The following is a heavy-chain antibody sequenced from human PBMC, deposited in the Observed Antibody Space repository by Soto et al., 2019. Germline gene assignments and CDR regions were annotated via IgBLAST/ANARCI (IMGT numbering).Heavy chain of an antibody. D-gene: IGHD3-22*01. CDR1: GYSFTSHW. V-gene: IGHV5-10-1*01. CDR2: IDPSDSYT. J-gene: IGHJ4*02. Sequence: PGESLKISCKGSGYSFTSHWISWVRQMPGKGLEWMGRIDPSDSYTNYSPSFQGHVTISADKSISTAYLQWSSLKASDTAMYYCARIRDYYDSSGYYQYYFDYWGQGTLVTVSS. CDR3: ARIRDYYDSSGYYQYYFDY.